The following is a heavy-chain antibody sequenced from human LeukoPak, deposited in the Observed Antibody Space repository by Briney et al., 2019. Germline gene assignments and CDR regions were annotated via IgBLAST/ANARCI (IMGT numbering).Heavy chain of an antibody. CDR2: IWYDGSNK. CDR1: GFTFSSYG. V-gene: IGHV3-33*01. J-gene: IGHJ4*02. CDR3: ARLTKRILPRTVTFDY. Sequence: GGSLRLSCAASGFTFSSYGMHWVRQAPGKGLEWVAVIWYDGSNKYYADSVKGRFTISRDNSKNTLYLQMNSLRAEDTAVYSCARLTKRILPRTVTFDYWGQGTLVTVSS. D-gene: IGHD4-11*01.